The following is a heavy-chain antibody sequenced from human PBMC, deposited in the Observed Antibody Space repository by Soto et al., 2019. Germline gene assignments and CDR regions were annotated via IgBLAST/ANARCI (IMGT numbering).Heavy chain of an antibody. CDR1: GFTFSSYA. CDR2: ISGSGGNT. CDR3: AKDYYGMDV. J-gene: IGHJ6*02. V-gene: IGHV3-23*01. Sequence: PGGSLRLSFAASGFTFSSYALSWVRQAPGKGLECVSFISGSGGNTYYADSVKGRFTISRDNSKNTLYLQMNSLRAEDTAVYYCAKDYYGMDVWGQGTTVTVSS.